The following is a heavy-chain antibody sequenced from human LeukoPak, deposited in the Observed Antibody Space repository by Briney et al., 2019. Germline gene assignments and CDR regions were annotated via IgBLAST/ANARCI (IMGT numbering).Heavy chain of an antibody. V-gene: IGHV1-69*13. CDR1: GGTFSSYA. J-gene: IGHJ6*03. Sequence: SVKVSCKASGGTFSSYAISWVRQAPGQGLEWMGGIILIFGTANYAQKFQGRVTITADESTSTAYMELSSLRSEDTAVYYCVRSRSYGALYYMDVWGKGTTVTVSS. CDR3: VRSRSYGALYYMDV. D-gene: IGHD1-26*01. CDR2: IILIFGTA.